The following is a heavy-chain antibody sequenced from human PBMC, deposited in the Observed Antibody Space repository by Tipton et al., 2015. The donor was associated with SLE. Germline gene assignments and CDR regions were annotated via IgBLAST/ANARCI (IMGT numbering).Heavy chain of an antibody. CDR1: GFTFSSYA. D-gene: IGHD3-3*01. Sequence: SLRLSCAASGFTFSSYAMHWVRQAPGKGLEWVAVISYAGSNKYYADSVKGRFTISRDNSTNTLYLQMNSLRAEDTAVYYCARGRMRYDFWSGDLGYWGQGTLVTVSA. J-gene: IGHJ4*02. V-gene: IGHV3-30*04. CDR2: ISYAGSNK. CDR3: ARGRMRYDFWSGDLGY.